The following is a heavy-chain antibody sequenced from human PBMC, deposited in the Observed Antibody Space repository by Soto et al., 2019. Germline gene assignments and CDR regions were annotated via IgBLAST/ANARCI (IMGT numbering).Heavy chain of an antibody. V-gene: IGHV1-69*12. Sequence: QVQLVQSGVEVKKPGSSVKVSCKASGGTFSSYAISWVRQAPGQGLEWMGGIIPIFGTANYAQKFQGRVTITADESTSTDYMELSSLRSEDTAVYYCARDATSYSHYVGRTYYYGMDVWGQGTTVTVSS. D-gene: IGHD4-4*01. CDR2: IIPIFGTA. CDR1: GGTFSSYA. CDR3: ARDATSYSHYVGRTYYYGMDV. J-gene: IGHJ6*02.